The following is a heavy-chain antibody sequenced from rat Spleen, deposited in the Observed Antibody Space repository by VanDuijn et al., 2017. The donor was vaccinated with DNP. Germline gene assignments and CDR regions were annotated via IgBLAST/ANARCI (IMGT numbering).Heavy chain of an antibody. CDR1: AYSITSHY. J-gene: IGHJ1*01. Sequence: EVQLQESGPGLVKPSQSLSLTCSVTAYSITSHYWGWIRRFPGNKMEWVGHISYSGSTSYNPSLKSRISITRDTSKNQFFLHLNSVTTEDTATYYCARGNDGYFPNWYFDLWGPGTMVTVSS. V-gene: IGHV3-1*01. D-gene: IGHD1-12*03. CDR3: ARGNDGYFPNWYFDL. CDR2: ISYSGST.